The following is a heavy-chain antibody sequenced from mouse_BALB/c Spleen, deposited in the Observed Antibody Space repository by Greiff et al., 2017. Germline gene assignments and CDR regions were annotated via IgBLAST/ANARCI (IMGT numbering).Heavy chain of an antibody. V-gene: IGHV2-6-7*01. J-gene: IGHJ3*01. CDR1: GFSLTGYG. D-gene: IGHD3-3*01. CDR2: IWGDGST. Sequence: QVQLKESGPGPVAPSQSLSITCTVSGFSLTGYGVNWVRQPPGKGLEWLGMIWGDGSTDYNSALKSRLSISKDNSKSQVFLKMNSLQTDDTARYYCARGGDQGPWFAYWGQGTLVTVSA. CDR3: ARGGDQGPWFAY.